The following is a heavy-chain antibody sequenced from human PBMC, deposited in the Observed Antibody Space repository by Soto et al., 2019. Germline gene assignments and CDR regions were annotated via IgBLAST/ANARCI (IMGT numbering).Heavy chain of an antibody. CDR3: ATALVRLGYFDY. Sequence: ASVKVSCKVSGYTLTELSMHWVRQAPGKGLEWMGGFDPEDGETIYAQKFQGRVTMTKDTSTDTAYMELSSLRSEDTAVYYCATALVRLGYFDYWGQGTLVTVS. V-gene: IGHV1-24*01. CDR2: FDPEDGET. CDR1: GYTLTELS. D-gene: IGHD3-22*01. J-gene: IGHJ4*02.